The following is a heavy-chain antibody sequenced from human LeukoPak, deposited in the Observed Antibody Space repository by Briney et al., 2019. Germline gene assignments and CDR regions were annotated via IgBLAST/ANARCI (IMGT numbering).Heavy chain of an antibody. CDR2: IIPIVGTT. CDR1: GGTFSSYA. J-gene: IGHJ4*02. Sequence: SVRVSCKASGGTFSSYAISWVRQAPGQGLEWMGGIIPIVGTTNYAQKFQGRVTITTDESTRTAYMELISLRSEDTAVYYCARGRPLGGSFDYWGEGTLVTVSS. D-gene: IGHD1-26*01. V-gene: IGHV1-69*05. CDR3: ARGRPLGGSFDY.